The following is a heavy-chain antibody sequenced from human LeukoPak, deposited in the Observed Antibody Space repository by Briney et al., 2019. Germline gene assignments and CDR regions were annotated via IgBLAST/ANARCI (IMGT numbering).Heavy chain of an antibody. CDR2: IFSNDEK. V-gene: IGHV2-26*01. D-gene: IGHD3-9*01. CDR3: ARIPEQLTGSKWFDP. CDR1: GFSLNNAKMN. J-gene: IGHJ5*02. Sequence: GSGPTLVKPTETLTLTCTVSGFSLNNAKMNVSWIRQPPGKALEWLAHIFSNDEKSYSISLKSRLTISRDTSKSQVVLTMTSMDPVDTATYYCARIPEQLTGSKWFDPWGQGTLVTVSS.